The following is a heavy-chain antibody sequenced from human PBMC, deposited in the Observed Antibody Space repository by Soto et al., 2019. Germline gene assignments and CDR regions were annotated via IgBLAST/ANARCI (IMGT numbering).Heavy chain of an antibody. Sequence: SETLSLTCTVSGGSISSGGYYWSWIRQHPGKGLEWIGYIYYSGSTYYNPSLKSRVTISADTSKNQFSLKLSSVTAADTAVYYCARAVTATKRRYFAYGGQGTLVTVCS. CDR3: ARAVTATKRRYFAY. CDR1: GGSISSGGYY. V-gene: IGHV4-31*03. CDR2: IYYSGST. D-gene: IGHD1-1*01. J-gene: IGHJ4*02.